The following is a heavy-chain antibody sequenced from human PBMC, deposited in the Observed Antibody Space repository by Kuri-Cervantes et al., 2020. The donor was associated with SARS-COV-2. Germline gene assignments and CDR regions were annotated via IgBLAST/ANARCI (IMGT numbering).Heavy chain of an antibody. CDR3: ARPYDEGPTTPN. D-gene: IGHD3-22*01. Sequence: GGSLRLSCAASGFTFSSYWMSWVRQAPGKGLEWVSSISSSSSYIYYADSVKGRFTISRDNAKNSLYLQMNSLRAEDTAVYYCARPYDEGPTTPNWGQGTLVTVSS. CDR2: ISSSSSYI. V-gene: IGHV3-21*01. J-gene: IGHJ4*02. CDR1: GFTFSSYW.